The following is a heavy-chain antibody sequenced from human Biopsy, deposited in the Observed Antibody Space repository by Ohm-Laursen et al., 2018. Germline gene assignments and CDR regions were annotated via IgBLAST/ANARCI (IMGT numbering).Heavy chain of an antibody. Sequence: ASVKASCNASGYTFTSYGISWVRQAPGQGLEWMGWINTYNGNTNYAQNLQGRVTMTTDTSTSTAYIELRSLRYDDTAVYYCARERGGYKRTDYWGQGTLVTVSS. CDR1: GYTFTSYG. D-gene: IGHD5-24*01. CDR3: ARERGGYKRTDY. V-gene: IGHV1-18*01. J-gene: IGHJ4*02. CDR2: INTYNGNT.